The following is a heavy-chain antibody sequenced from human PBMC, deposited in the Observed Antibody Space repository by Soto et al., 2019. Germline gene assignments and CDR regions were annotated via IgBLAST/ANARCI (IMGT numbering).Heavy chain of an antibody. CDR3: AAGITIFGVVITDFDY. CDR1: GFTVSSNY. J-gene: IGHJ4*02. CDR2: IYSGGST. Sequence: GGSLRLSCAASGFTVSSNYMSWVRQAPGKGLEWVSVIYSGGSTYYADSVKGRFTISRHNSKNTLYLQMNSLRAEDTAVYYCAAGITIFGVVITDFDYWGQGTLVTVSS. V-gene: IGHV3-53*04. D-gene: IGHD3-3*01.